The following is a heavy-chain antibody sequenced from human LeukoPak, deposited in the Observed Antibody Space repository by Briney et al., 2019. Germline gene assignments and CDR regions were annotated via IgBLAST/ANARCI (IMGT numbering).Heavy chain of an antibody. Sequence: GGSLRLSCAASGFTFSSYAMSWVRQVPGKGLEWVSAISGSGGSTYYADSVKGRFTISRDNSKNTLYLQMNSLRAEDTAVYYCAKDKQSLGITIFGVVAYYFDYWGQGTLVTVSS. V-gene: IGHV3-23*01. J-gene: IGHJ4*02. D-gene: IGHD3-3*01. CDR1: GFTFSSYA. CDR2: ISGSGGST. CDR3: AKDKQSLGITIFGVVAYYFDY.